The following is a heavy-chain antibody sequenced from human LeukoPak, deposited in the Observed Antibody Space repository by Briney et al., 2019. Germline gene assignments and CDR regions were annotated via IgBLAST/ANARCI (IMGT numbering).Heavy chain of an antibody. J-gene: IGHJ4*02. CDR3: ARGRARIQLWFDTGRYYFDY. D-gene: IGHD5-18*01. Sequence: ASVKVSCKASGYTFTSYHINWVRQATGQGLEWMGWMNPNSGNTGYAQKFQGRVTITRHTSISTAYMELSSLRSEDTAVYYSARGRARIQLWFDTGRYYFDYWGQGTLVTVSS. CDR2: MNPNSGNT. CDR1: GYTFTSYH. V-gene: IGHV1-8*03.